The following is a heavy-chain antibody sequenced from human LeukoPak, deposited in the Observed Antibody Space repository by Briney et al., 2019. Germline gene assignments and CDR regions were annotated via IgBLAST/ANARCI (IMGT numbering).Heavy chain of an antibody. Sequence: PGGSLRLSCAASGFTFSSCVMSWVRQAPGKGLEWVSAISGSGGSTYYADSVKGRFTISRDNSKNTLYLQMNSLRAEDMAVYYCAKRVATIDDYWGQGTLVTVSS. V-gene: IGHV3-23*01. D-gene: IGHD5-24*01. CDR1: GFTFSSCV. J-gene: IGHJ4*02. CDR2: ISGSGGST. CDR3: AKRVATIDDY.